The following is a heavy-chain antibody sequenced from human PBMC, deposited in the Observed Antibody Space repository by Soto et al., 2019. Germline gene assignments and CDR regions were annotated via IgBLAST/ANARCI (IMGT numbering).Heavy chain of an antibody. CDR2: ISYDGSNK. CDR3: AKDLNFYCSSTSCYGDYFDY. V-gene: IGHV3-30*18. J-gene: IGHJ4*02. CDR1: GFTFSSYG. Sequence: GGSLRLSCAASGFTFSSYGMHWVRQAPGKGLEWVAVISYDGSNKYYADSVKGRFTISRDNSKNTLYLQMNSLRAEDTAVYYCAKDLNFYCSSTSCYGDYFDYWGQGTLVTVSS. D-gene: IGHD2-2*01.